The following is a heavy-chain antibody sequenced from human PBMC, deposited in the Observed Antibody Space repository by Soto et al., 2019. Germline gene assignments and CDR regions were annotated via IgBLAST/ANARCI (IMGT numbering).Heavy chain of an antibody. J-gene: IGHJ4*02. Sequence: QVQLVQSGAEVKKPGSSVKVSCKASGCTFSSYAISWVRQAPGQGLEWMGGIIPIGYTANYAQNLQGRVTITADESTKTAYMELSSLTYEDTAVYYCARVFPYYESSGYYYSSSPYYFDYWGQGTLVTVSS. V-gene: IGHV1-69*01. CDR1: GCTFSSYA. D-gene: IGHD3-22*01. CDR3: ARVFPYYESSGYYYSSSPYYFDY. CDR2: IIPIGYTA.